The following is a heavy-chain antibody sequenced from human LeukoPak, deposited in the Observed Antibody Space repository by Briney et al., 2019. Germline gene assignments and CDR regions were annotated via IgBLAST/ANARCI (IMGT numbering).Heavy chain of an antibody. J-gene: IGHJ6*02. CDR3: ASRGDPRSSGYYHATNYYGMDV. CDR2: IYYSGST. Sequence: PSETLSLTCTVSGGSISSYYWSWIRQPPGKGLEWIGYIYYSGSTNYNPSLKSRVTISLDTSKNQFSLKLRSVTAADTAVYYCASRGDPRSSGYYHATNYYGMDVWGRGTTVTVSS. CDR1: GGSISSYY. D-gene: IGHD3-22*01. V-gene: IGHV4-59*12.